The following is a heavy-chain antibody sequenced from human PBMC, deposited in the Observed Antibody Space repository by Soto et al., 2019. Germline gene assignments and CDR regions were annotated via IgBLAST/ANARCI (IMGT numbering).Heavy chain of an antibody. D-gene: IGHD5-12*01. CDR3: ARTYSGYELYYFDY. V-gene: IGHV4-59*01. Sequence: SETLSLTCTVSGGSISSYYWSWIRQPPGKGLEWIGYIYYSGSTNYNPSLKSRVTISVDTSKNQFSLKLSSVTAADTAVYYCARTYSGYELYYFDYWGQGTLVTVSS. J-gene: IGHJ4*02. CDR1: GGSISSYY. CDR2: IYYSGST.